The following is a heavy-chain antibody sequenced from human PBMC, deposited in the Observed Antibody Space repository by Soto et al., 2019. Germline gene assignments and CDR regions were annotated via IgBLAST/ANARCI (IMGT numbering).Heavy chain of an antibody. CDR2: IIPILGIA. CDR1: GGTFSSYT. V-gene: IGHV1-69*02. D-gene: IGHD1-20*01. CDR3: ARSWRYGHYYYYGMDV. J-gene: IGHJ6*02. Sequence: ASVKVSCKASGGTFSSYTISWVRQAPGQGLEWMGRIIPILGIANYAQKFQGRVTMTEDTYTDTAYMELSSLRSEDTAVYYCARSWRYGHYYYYGMDVWGQGTTVTVSS.